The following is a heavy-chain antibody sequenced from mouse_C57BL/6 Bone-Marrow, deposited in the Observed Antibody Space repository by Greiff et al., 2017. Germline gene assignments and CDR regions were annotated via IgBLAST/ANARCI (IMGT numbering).Heavy chain of an antibody. V-gene: IGHV5-6*02. D-gene: IGHD2-1*01. CDR2: ISSGGSYT. Sequence: DVMLVESGGDLVKPGGSLKLSCAASGFTFSSYGMSWVRQTPDKRLEWVATISSGGSYTYYPDSVKGRFTISRDNAKNTLYLQMSSLKSEDTAMYYCARVGYGKGGYFDYWGQGTTRTGSS. CDR1: GFTFSSYG. CDR3: ARVGYGKGGYFDY. J-gene: IGHJ2*01.